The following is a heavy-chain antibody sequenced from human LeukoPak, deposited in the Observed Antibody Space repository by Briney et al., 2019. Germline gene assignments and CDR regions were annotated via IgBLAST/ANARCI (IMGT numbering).Heavy chain of an antibody. Sequence: GGSLRLSCAASGFTLDDYGMSWVRQAPGKGLEWVSGINWNGGSTGYADSVKGRFTVSRDNAKNSLYLQMNSLRAEDTALYYCARGEGDENFDYWGQGTLVTVSS. CDR1: GFTLDDYG. V-gene: IGHV3-20*04. D-gene: IGHD3-10*01. CDR2: INWNGGST. J-gene: IGHJ4*02. CDR3: ARGEGDENFDY.